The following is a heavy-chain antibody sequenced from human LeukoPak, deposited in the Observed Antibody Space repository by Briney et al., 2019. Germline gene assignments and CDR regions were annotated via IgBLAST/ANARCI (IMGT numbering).Heavy chain of an antibody. D-gene: IGHD6-13*01. V-gene: IGHV4-30-4*08. CDR1: GGSISSGDYY. Sequence: PSETLSLTCTVSGGSISSGDYYWSWIRQPPGKGLEWIGYIYYRGSTYYNPSLKSRVTISVDTSKNQFSLKPSSVTAADTAVYYCAREGGAAAGSPEEWFDPWGQGTLVTVSS. CDR2: IYYRGST. J-gene: IGHJ5*02. CDR3: AREGGAAAGSPEEWFDP.